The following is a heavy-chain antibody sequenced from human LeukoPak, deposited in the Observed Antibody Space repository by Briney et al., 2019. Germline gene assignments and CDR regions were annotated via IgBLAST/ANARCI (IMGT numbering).Heavy chain of an antibody. J-gene: IGHJ4*02. CDR3: ARELNSYGYFDY. CDR1: GFTFSSYS. V-gene: IGHV3-21*01. CDR2: ISSSSSYI. Sequence: GGSLRLSCAASGFTFSSYSMNWVRQAPGKGLEWVSSISSSSSYIYYADSAKGRFTISRDNAKNSLYLQMNSLRAEDTAVYYCARELNSYGYFDYWGQGTLVTVSS. D-gene: IGHD5-18*01.